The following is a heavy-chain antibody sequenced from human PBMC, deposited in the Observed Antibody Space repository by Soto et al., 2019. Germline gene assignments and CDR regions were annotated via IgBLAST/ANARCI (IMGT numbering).Heavy chain of an antibody. CDR1: GGSISSYY. CDR3: ARAIYSNPNSWRPKYNWFDP. V-gene: IGHV4-59*01. CDR2: IYYSGST. D-gene: IGHD4-4*01. Sequence: QVQLQESGPGLVKPSETLSLTCTVSGGSISSYYWSWIRQPPGKGLEWIGYIYYSGSTNYNPSLKSRVTISVDTSKNQYSLKLSSVTAADTAVYYCARAIYSNPNSWRPKYNWFDPWGQGTLVTVSS. J-gene: IGHJ5*02.